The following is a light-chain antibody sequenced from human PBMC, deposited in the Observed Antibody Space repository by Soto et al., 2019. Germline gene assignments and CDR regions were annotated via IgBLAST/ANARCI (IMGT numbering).Light chain of an antibody. J-gene: IGLJ1*01. CDR2: DVS. CDR1: SSDVGGYNY. V-gene: IGLV2-14*01. Sequence: QSVLTQPASGSGSPGQSITISCTETSSDVGGYNYVSWYQQHPGKAPKLMIYDVSNRPSGVSNRFSGSKSGNTASLTISGLQAEDEADYYCSSYTSSSTPFYVFGTGTKVTVL. CDR3: SSYTSSSTPFYV.